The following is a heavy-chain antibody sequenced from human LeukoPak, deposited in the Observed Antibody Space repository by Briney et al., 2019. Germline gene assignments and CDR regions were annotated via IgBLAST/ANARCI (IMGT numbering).Heavy chain of an antibody. V-gene: IGHV3-30-3*01. CDR1: GFTFSSYA. CDR3: ARDPSSGYYYYFDY. CDR2: IPYDGSNK. J-gene: IGHJ4*02. D-gene: IGHD3-22*01. Sequence: GGSLRLSCAASGFTFSSYAMHWVRQAPGKGLEWVAVIPYDGSNKYYADSVKGRFTISRGSSKNTLYLQMNSLRAEDTAVYYCARDPSSGYYYYFDYWAREPWSPSPQ.